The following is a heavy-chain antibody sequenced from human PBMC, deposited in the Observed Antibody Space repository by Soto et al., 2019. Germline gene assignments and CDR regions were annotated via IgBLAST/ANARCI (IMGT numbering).Heavy chain of an antibody. J-gene: IGHJ6*02. CDR3: ARDYRDSSSWHGRDYYYYYGMDV. Sequence: EVQLVESGGGLVQPGGSLRLSCAASGFTFSSYWMHWVRQAPGKGLVWVSRINSDGSSTSYADSVKGRFTISRDNAKNTLYLQMNSLRAEDTAVYYCARDYRDSSSWHGRDYYYYYGMDVWGQGTTVTVSS. V-gene: IGHV3-74*01. D-gene: IGHD6-13*01. CDR2: INSDGSST. CDR1: GFTFSSYW.